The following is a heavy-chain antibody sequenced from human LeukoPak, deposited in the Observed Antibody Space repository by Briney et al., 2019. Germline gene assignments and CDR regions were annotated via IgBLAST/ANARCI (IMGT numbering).Heavy chain of an antibody. CDR1: GFTFSNYS. Sequence: GGSLRLSCAASGFTFSNYSMNWVRQAPGRGLEWVSSIGSTSHFRYYADSLKGRVTISRDNAKNSLYLQMSSLRVEDTAVYYCARSCDGDCYSDYWGQGTLVTVSS. J-gene: IGHJ4*02. CDR3: ARSCDGDCYSDY. V-gene: IGHV3-21*01. CDR2: IGSTSHFR. D-gene: IGHD2-21*02.